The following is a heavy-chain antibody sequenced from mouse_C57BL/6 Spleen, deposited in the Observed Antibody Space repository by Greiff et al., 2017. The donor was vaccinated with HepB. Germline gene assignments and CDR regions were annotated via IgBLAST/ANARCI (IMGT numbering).Heavy chain of an antibody. V-gene: IGHV2-2*01. Sequence: VKLQESGPGLVQPSQSLSITCTVSGFSLTSYGVHWVRQSPGKGLEWLGVIWSGGSSDYYAAFISRLSISKDNSKSQVFFKMSRLQAEDQAIYYCARNYDYDVFDYWGQGTTLTVSS. CDR1: GFSLTSYG. D-gene: IGHD2-4*01. CDR2: IWSGGSS. CDR3: ARNYDYDVFDY. J-gene: IGHJ2*01.